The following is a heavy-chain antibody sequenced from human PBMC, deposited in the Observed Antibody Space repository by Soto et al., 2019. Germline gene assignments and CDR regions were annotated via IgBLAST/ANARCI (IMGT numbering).Heavy chain of an antibody. Sequence: QVQLQESGPGLVKPSQTLSLTCTVSGGSISSGAYFWSWIRQHPGRGLEWIGYNYYRGSTYYNTSLKSLLTISVDTSKNQFPQNPTSVTAAYTAVYYCASAKGYCSSFGLFDPWGQGTLVTVSS. CDR2: NYYRGST. D-gene: IGHD2-2*01. CDR3: ASAKGYCSSFGLFDP. J-gene: IGHJ5*02. CDR1: GGSISSGAYF. V-gene: IGHV4-31*01.